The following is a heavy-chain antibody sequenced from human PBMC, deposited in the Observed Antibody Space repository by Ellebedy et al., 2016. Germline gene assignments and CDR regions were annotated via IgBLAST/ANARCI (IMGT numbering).Heavy chain of an antibody. CDR3: ATADGYNLPGVFNY. J-gene: IGHJ4*02. D-gene: IGHD5-24*01. Sequence: GESLKISCAASGLVFDNEWMSWVRQAPGKGLEWVGHIKKKIHGGTTDYAAPVRGRFTISRDDSKQMVFLQMHNLKAEDTAVYYCATADGYNLPGVFNYWGQGALVTVSS. CDR2: IKKKIHGGTT. V-gene: IGHV3-15*01. CDR1: GLVFDNEW.